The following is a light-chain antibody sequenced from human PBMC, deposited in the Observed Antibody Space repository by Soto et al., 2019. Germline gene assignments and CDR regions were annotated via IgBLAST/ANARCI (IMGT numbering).Light chain of an antibody. CDR1: QSISTY. J-gene: IGKJ4*01. CDR2: AAS. CDR3: QQTYSAPLT. V-gene: IGKV1-39*01. Sequence: DMQMTQSPSSLSASVGDRVNITFGASQSISTYLNWYQQKPGRAPRLLIHAASSLQGGVPLRFSGSGSGTDFTLTISSLQPEDFTTYYCQQTYSAPLTFGGGTKVDNK.